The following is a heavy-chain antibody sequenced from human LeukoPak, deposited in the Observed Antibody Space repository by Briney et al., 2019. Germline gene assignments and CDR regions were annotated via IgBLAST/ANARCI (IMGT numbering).Heavy chain of an antibody. V-gene: IGHV4-34*01. J-gene: IGHJ6*03. Sequence: ASETLSLTCAVYGGSFSGYYWSWIRQPPGKGLEWIGEINHSGSTNYNPSLKSRVTISVDTSKNQFSLKLSSVTAADTAVYYCARHSIGAAPYYYYMDVWGKGTTVTISS. D-gene: IGHD3-3*01. CDR2: INHSGST. CDR1: GGSFSGYY. CDR3: ARHSIGAAPYYYYMDV.